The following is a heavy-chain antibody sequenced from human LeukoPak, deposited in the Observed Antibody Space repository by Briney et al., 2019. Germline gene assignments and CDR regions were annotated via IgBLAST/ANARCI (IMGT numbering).Heavy chain of an antibody. CDR1: GGSFSGYY. V-gene: IGHV4-34*01. J-gene: IGHJ4*02. D-gene: IGHD6-13*01. CDR2: INHSGST. Sequence: PSETLSLTCAVYGGSFSGYYWSWIRQPPGKGLEWIGEINHSGSTNYNPSLKSRVTISVDTSKNQFSLKVSSVTAADTAVYYCARGSIAAAVTYWGQGTLVTVSS. CDR3: ARGSIAAAVTY.